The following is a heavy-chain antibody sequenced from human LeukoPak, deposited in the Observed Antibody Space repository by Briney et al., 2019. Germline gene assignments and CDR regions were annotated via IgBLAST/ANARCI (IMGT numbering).Heavy chain of an antibody. Sequence: SETLSLTCTVSGGSISSYYWSWIRQPPGKGLEWIGYIYYSGSTNYNPSLKSRVTISVDTSKNQFSLKLSSVTAADTAVYYCARCNGGSWPGSHYYGMDVWGQGTTVTVSS. CDR1: GGSISSYY. V-gene: IGHV4-59*01. CDR2: IYYSGST. D-gene: IGHD3-16*01. CDR3: ARCNGGSWPGSHYYGMDV. J-gene: IGHJ6*02.